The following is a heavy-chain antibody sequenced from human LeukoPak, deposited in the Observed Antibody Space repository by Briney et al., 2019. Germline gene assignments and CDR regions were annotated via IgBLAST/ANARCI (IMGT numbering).Heavy chain of an antibody. V-gene: IGHV3-30*02. CDR2: IWYDGSNK. CDR1: GFTFSSYG. Sequence: TGGSLRLSCAASGFTFSSYGMHWVRQAPGKGLEWVAVIWYDGSNKYYADSVKGRFTISRDNSKNTLYLQMNSLRAEDTAVYYCAKEYDSSGPIDYWGQGTLVTVSS. D-gene: IGHD3-22*01. CDR3: AKEYDSSGPIDY. J-gene: IGHJ4*02.